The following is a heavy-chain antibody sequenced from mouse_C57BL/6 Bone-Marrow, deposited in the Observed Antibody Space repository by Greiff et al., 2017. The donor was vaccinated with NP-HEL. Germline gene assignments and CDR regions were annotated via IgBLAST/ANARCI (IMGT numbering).Heavy chain of an antibody. CDR2: IYPSSGNT. V-gene: IGHV1-81*01. Sequence: VKLQESGAELARPGASVKLSCKASGYTFTSYGISWVKQRTGQGLEWIGEIYPSSGNTYYNEKFKGKATLTADKSSSTAYMELRSLTSEDSAVYFCARYRYYYGSSYDAMDYWGQGTSVTVSS. D-gene: IGHD1-1*01. CDR1: GYTFTSYG. J-gene: IGHJ4*01. CDR3: ARYRYYYGSSYDAMDY.